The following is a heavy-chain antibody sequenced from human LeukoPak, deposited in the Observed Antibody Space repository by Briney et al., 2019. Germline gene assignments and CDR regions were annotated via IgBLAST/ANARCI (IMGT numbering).Heavy chain of an antibody. CDR1: GYTLPELF. Sequence: AGVHVSRLVCGYTLPELFMHWLGQPPGKGVEGVGVFDPEDGETIYAQKFQGRVTMTEDTSTDTAYKELSSLRSEDTAVYYGATGGGRLRYYYYYYGMDVGGQGTTVTVSS. J-gene: IGHJ6*01. D-gene: IGHD4-17*01. V-gene: IGHV1-24*01. CDR3: ATGGGRLRYYYYYYGMDV. CDR2: FDPEDGET.